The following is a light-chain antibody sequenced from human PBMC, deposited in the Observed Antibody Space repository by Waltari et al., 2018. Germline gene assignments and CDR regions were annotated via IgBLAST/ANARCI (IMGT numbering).Light chain of an antibody. J-gene: IGLJ3*02. CDR3: VLYMGSGIS. CDR1: SGSVSTRHY. CDR2: STK. Sequence: QPVVTQEPSFSVSPGGTVTLTCGLSSGSVSTRHYPSWYQQTPGQAPRTLIYSTKSRSSGVPDRFSGSILGNKAALSITGAQAEDESDYYCVLYMGSGISFGGGTKLTVL. V-gene: IGLV8-61*01.